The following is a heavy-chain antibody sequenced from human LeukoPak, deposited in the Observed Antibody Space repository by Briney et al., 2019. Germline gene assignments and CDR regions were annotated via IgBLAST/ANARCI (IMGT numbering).Heavy chain of an antibody. D-gene: IGHD4-17*01. CDR1: GGSFSGYY. CDR3: ARGQGTVTTH. V-gene: IGHV4-34*01. CDR2: INHSGST. Sequence: SETLSLTCAVYGGSFSGYYWSWTRQPPGKGLEWIGEINHSGSTNYNPSLKSRVTISVDTSKNQFSLKLSSVTAADTAVYYCARGQGTVTTHWGQGTLVTVSS. J-gene: IGHJ4*02.